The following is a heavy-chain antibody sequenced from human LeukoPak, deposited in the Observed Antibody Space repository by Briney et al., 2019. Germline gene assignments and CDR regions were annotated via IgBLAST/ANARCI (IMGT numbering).Heavy chain of an antibody. V-gene: IGHV3-7*01. J-gene: IGHJ4*02. Sequence: PGGSLRLSCAASGFTFDDYGMSWVRQAPGKGLEWVANINQDGSKKFYVDSVKGRFTISRDNAKNALYMQMNSLRAEDTGVYFCARGQTLTFWGQGTLVIASS. CDR3: ARGQTLTF. CDR2: INQDGSKK. CDR1: GFTFDDYG.